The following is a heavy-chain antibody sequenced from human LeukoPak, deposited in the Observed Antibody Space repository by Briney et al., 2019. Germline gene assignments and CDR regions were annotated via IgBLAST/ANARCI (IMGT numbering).Heavy chain of an antibody. CDR3: AREPAGTYGRYHDY. J-gene: IGHJ4*02. D-gene: IGHD1-7*01. CDR2: VTDGGGHS. CDR1: GFTFSSCT. V-gene: IGHV3-23*01. Sequence: GGSLRLSCAASGFTFSSCTMGWVRQAPGKGLEWVSPVTDGGGHSYYADSMKGRFRVSRDNFKNTLYLQMDSLRAEDTALYYCAREPAGTYGRYHDYWGQGTLVTVSS.